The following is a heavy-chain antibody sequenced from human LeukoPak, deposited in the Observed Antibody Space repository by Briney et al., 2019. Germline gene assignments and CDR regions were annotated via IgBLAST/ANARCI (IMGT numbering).Heavy chain of an antibody. V-gene: IGHV3-74*01. CDR2: INSDGRST. J-gene: IGHJ3*02. Sequence: GGSLRPSCAGSGFTFSSHWMHSGRHAPGNGLVWVSRINSDGRSTTYAASVEGRFTISSDSAKNTMSLQMNSLRAEDTAVYNCARGGYNSWAAIDIWGQGTMVTVSS. CDR1: GFTFSSHW. CDR3: ARGGYNSWAAIDI. D-gene: IGHD5-24*01.